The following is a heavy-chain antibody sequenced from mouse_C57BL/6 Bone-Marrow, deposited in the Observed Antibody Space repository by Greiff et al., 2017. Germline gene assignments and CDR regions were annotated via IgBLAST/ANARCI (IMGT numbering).Heavy chain of an antibody. Sequence: QVQLQQPGTELVKPGASVKLFCKASGYTFTSYWMHWVKQRPGQGLEWIGNINPSNGGTNYNEKFKSKATLTVDKSSSTAYMQLSSLTSEDSAVYYCAKEGIYYYGSSAWFAYWGQGTLVTVSA. CDR1: GYTFTSYW. CDR2: INPSNGGT. CDR3: AKEGIYYYGSSAWFAY. J-gene: IGHJ3*01. D-gene: IGHD1-1*01. V-gene: IGHV1-53*01.